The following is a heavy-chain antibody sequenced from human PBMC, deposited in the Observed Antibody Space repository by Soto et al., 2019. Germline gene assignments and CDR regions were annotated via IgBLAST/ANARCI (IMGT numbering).Heavy chain of an antibody. Sequence: QGQLVQSGPEVKKPGASVKVSCKASVYPFTSHGCSWVRQAPGQGREWMGWISTYNVNTHYAQRFQGRVTMTADTSANAVSMELTSLRPDDKAIYYCARAGRIGWRGMDSCGQGPRVTVYS. CDR1: VYPFTSHG. CDR2: ISTYNVNT. V-gene: IGHV1-18*01. D-gene: IGHD3-10*01. J-gene: IGHJ1*01. CDR3: ARAGRIGWRGMDS.